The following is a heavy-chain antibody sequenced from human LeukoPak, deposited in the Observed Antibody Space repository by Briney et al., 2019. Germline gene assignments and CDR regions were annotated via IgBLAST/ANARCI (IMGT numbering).Heavy chain of an antibody. CDR3: ARLRGSLVRAYYFDY. CDR1: GGPISSSSYY. D-gene: IGHD6-13*01. J-gene: IGHJ4*02. V-gene: IGHV4-39*07. CDR2: IYYSGST. Sequence: SETLSLTCTVSGGPISSSSYYCGWIRQPPGKGLVWIGSIYYSGSTYYNPSLKSRVTISVDTSKNQFSLKLSSVTAADTAVYYCARLRGSLVRAYYFDYWGQGTLVTVSS.